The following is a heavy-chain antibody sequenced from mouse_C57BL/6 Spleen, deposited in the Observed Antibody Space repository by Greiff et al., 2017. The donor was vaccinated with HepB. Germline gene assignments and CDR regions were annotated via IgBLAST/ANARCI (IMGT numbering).Heavy chain of an antibody. CDR3: ARDGGYYGNYGGFAY. CDR1: GYSITSGYN. CDR2: ISYDGSN. Sequence: EVKLMESGPGLVKPSQSLSLTCSVTGYSITSGYNWNWIRQFPGNKLEWMGYISYDGSNNYNPSLKNRISITRDTSKNQFFLKLNSVTTEDTATYYCARDGGYYGNYGGFAYWGQGTLVTVSA. V-gene: IGHV3-6*01. J-gene: IGHJ3*01. D-gene: IGHD2-1*01.